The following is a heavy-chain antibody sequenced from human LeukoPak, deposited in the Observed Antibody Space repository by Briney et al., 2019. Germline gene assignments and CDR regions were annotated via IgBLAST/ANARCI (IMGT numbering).Heavy chain of an antibody. CDR2: ISGSGGST. CDR1: GFTFSSYA. CDR3: VGLRGTTTTLFDY. D-gene: IGHD4-17*01. Sequence: GGSLRLSCAASGFTFSSYAMSWVRQAPGKGLELVSAISGSGGSTYYADSVKGRFTISRDNSKNTLYLQMNSLRAEDTAVYYCVGLRGTTTTLFDYWGQGTLVIVSS. V-gene: IGHV3-23*01. J-gene: IGHJ4*02.